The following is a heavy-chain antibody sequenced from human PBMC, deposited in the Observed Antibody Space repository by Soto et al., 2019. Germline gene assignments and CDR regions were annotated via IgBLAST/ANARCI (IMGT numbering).Heavy chain of an antibody. Sequence: PVGSLRLSCAASGFTFSSYWMSWVRQAPGKGLEWVANIKQDGSEKYYVDSVKGRFTISRDNAKNSLYLQMNSLRAEDTAVYYCARDSHIAVAGTETNYYYYYGMDVWGQGTTVTVSS. V-gene: IGHV3-7*01. J-gene: IGHJ6*02. CDR2: IKQDGSEK. CDR1: GFTFSSYW. D-gene: IGHD6-19*01. CDR3: ARDSHIAVAGTETNYYYYYGMDV.